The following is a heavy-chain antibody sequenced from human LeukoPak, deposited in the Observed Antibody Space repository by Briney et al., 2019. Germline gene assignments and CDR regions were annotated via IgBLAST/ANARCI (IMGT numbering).Heavy chain of an antibody. J-gene: IGHJ4*02. Sequence: AGGSLRLSCAASGFTLSRYGMHWVRQAPGRGLEWVALISYDGNNNYYADSVKGRFTISRDNSKNTLYLQMNSLRAEDTAVYFCAKDQHGDILTGSPFDYWGQGTLVTVSS. V-gene: IGHV3-30*18. CDR2: ISYDGNNN. D-gene: IGHD3-9*01. CDR3: AKDQHGDILTGSPFDY. CDR1: GFTLSRYG.